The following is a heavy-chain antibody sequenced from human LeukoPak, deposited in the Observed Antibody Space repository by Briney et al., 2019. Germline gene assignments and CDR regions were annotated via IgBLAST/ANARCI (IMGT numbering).Heavy chain of an antibody. D-gene: IGHD6-19*01. CDR3: ARVQGGGYRRADY. CDR2: ILENGSNQ. Sequence: GGSLRLSCAASGFTFSNYIMHWVRQAPGKGLDWVAVILENGSNQYYADSVKGRFTISRDNSKNTLFLQMNSLRGEDTDMYYCARVQGGGYRRADYWGQGPLVTVPS. V-gene: IGHV3-30*04. CDR1: GFTFSNYI. J-gene: IGHJ4*02.